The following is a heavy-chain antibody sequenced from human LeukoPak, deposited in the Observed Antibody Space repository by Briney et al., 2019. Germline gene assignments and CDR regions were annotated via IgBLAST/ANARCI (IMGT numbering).Heavy chain of an antibody. V-gene: IGHV3-15*01. CDR2: IKAKAHGGTI. D-gene: IGHD1-26*01. CDR3: TTDGVGVEGATYDN. CDR1: GFNFGSYS. Sequence: GGSLRLSCAASGFNFGSYSMTWVRQAPGKGLEWVGRIKAKAHGGTIEYAAPVKGRFTISRDDSKNTLYLQMNSLKTEDTAVYYCTTDGVGVEGATYDNWGQGTLVTVSS. J-gene: IGHJ4*02.